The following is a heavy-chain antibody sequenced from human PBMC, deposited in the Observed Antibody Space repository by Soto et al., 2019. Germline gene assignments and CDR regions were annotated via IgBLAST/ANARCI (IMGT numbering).Heavy chain of an antibody. D-gene: IGHD3-10*01. Sequence: ASVKVSCKASGYTFTGYYMHWVRQAPGQGLEWVGWINPNSGGTNYAQKFQGRVTMTRDTSISTAYMELSRLRSDDTAVYYCARHRTLRLVRGNYYYYGMDVWGQGTTVTVSS. V-gene: IGHV1-2*02. CDR3: ARHRTLRLVRGNYYYYGMDV. CDR1: GYTFTGYY. CDR2: INPNSGGT. J-gene: IGHJ6*02.